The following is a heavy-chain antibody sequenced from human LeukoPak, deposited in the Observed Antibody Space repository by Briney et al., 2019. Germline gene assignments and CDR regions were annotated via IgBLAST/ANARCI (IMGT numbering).Heavy chain of an antibody. Sequence: SETLSLTRSLAGGSISSYYWGWIRQPPGKGLEWLGYIYYSGSTNYNPSLKSRITISVDTSKNQFSLKLSSVTAADTAVYYCARDRGQTDFWSGVNWFDPWGQGTLVTVST. V-gene: IGHV4-59*01. J-gene: IGHJ5*02. CDR2: IYYSGST. CDR1: GGSISSYY. CDR3: ARDRGQTDFWSGVNWFDP. D-gene: IGHD3-3*01.